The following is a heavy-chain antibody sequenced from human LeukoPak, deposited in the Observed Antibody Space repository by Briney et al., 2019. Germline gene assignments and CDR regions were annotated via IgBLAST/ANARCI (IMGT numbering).Heavy chain of an antibody. CDR3: ARGGYYGSGNDFRFDP. D-gene: IGHD3-10*01. Sequence: KPSETLSLTCTVSGGSINSYYWSWIRQPPGKGLECIGYIHYTGSTNYNPSLKSRVTISVDTSKSQFSLKLSSVTAADTAIYYCARGGYYGSGNDFRFDPWGQGTLVTVSP. J-gene: IGHJ5*02. CDR2: IHYTGST. V-gene: IGHV4-59*01. CDR1: GGSINSYY.